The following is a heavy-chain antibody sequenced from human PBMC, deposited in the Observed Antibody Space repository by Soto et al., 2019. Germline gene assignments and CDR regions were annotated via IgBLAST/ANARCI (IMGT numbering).Heavy chain of an antibody. CDR2: IIPIFGTV. J-gene: IGHJ2*01. V-gene: IGHV1-69*12. CDR3: ARGNHRWLQLWYFDL. Sequence: QVQLVQSGAEVKKPGSSVKVSCKASGGTFSNYPISWVRQAPGQGLEWMGGIIPIFGTVNYAQKFQGRVTIPADDSTSTAYMELSSLISEDTAVYYCARGNHRWLQLWYFDLWVRGSLVTVSS. CDR1: GGTFSNYP. D-gene: IGHD5-12*01.